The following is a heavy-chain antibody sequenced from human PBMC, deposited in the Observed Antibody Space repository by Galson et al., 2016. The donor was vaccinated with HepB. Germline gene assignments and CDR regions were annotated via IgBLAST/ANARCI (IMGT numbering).Heavy chain of an antibody. J-gene: IGHJ6*02. V-gene: IGHV3-30*04. CDR2: ISDDGTRK. Sequence: SLRLSCAASGFTFSYYVVHWVRQAPGKGLEWVALISDDGTRKYFADSVKGRVTISRDNSNNTLDLQMNNLRGEDTAVYYCARARQLISVYYFGFDVWGPGTTVTVS. CDR3: ARARQLISVYYFGFDV. D-gene: IGHD6-13*01. CDR1: GFTFSYYV.